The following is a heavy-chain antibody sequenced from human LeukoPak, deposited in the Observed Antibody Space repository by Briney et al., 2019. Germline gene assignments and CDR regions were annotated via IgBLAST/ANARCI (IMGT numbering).Heavy chain of an antibody. J-gene: IGHJ3*02. D-gene: IGHD6-19*01. V-gene: IGHV3-43*02. CDR1: GFTFSSYS. Sequence: GGSLRLSCAASGFTFSSYSMNWVRHGSGKGLEWVSLISGEGTPYYADSVKGRFTISRDRSKNSLYLQMNSLRIEDTALYYCGKVAGVAGTLYGAFDIWGQGTMVTVSS. CDR3: GKVAGVAGTLYGAFDI. CDR2: ISGEGTP.